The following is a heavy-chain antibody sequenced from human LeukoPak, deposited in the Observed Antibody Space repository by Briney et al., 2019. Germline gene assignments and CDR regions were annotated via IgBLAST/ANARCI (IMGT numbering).Heavy chain of an antibody. CDR3: TRRSSAAGRQYFDY. Sequence: GGSLRLSCAASGFTFSSYAMSWVRQAPGKGLEWVGRIKSETDGGTTDYATPVKGTFTISRDDSENTLYLQMNSLKTEDTAVYYCTRRSSAAGRQYFDYWGQGTLVTVSS. CDR1: GFTFSSYA. CDR2: IKSETDGGTT. D-gene: IGHD6-13*01. V-gene: IGHV3-15*01. J-gene: IGHJ4*02.